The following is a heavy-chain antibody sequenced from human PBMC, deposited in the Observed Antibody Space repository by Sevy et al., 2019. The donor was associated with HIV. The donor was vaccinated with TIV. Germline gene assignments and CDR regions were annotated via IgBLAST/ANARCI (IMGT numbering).Heavy chain of an antibody. J-gene: IGHJ4*02. Sequence: GGSLRLSCVGSGFTFNTYSMNWVRQAPGRGLEWVSSISSISDYFYYADSVKGRFTISRDNTKNSLYLQMTSLRAEDTAMYYCSRDLGPCFDSGVSLSEYWGQGTLVTVSS. CDR2: ISSISDYF. D-gene: IGHD5-12*01. V-gene: IGHV3-21*01. CDR1: GFTFNTYS. CDR3: SRDLGPCFDSGVSLSEY.